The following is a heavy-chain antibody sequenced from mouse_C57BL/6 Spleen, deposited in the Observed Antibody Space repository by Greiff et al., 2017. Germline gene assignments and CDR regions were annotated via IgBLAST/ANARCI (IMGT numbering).Heavy chain of an antibody. V-gene: IGHV1-50*01. J-gene: IGHJ3*01. CDR3: ARRDTTGPFAY. CDR2: IDPSDGYT. D-gene: IGHD1-1*01. CDR1: GYTFTSYW. Sequence: QVQLQQSGAELVKPGASVKLSCKASGYTFTSYWMQWVKQRPGQGLEWIGEIDPSDGYTNYNQKFKGKATLTVDTSSSTAYLQLSSLTSEDSAVYYCARRDTTGPFAYWGQGTLVTVSA.